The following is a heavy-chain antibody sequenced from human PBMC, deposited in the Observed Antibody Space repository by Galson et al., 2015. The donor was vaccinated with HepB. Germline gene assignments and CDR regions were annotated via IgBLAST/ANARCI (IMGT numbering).Heavy chain of an antibody. CDR2: IWYDGSSK. V-gene: IGHV3-33*08. D-gene: IGHD2-21*02. CDR1: GFTFSSYG. CDR3: ARDRRPYCGGDCSPWFDP. Sequence: SLRLSCAASGFTFSSYGMHWVRQAPGKGLEWVAVIWYDGSSKYYVDSVKGRFTISRDNSKNTLYLQMNSLRAEDTAVYYCARDRRPYCGGDCSPWFDPWGQGTLVTVSS. J-gene: IGHJ5*02.